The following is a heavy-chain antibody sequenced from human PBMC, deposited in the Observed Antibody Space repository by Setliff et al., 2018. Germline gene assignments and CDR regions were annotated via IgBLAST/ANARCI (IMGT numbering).Heavy chain of an antibody. CDR3: ARIMGSWYLDY. J-gene: IGHJ4*02. D-gene: IGHD6-13*01. Sequence: SGPTLVNPTQTPTLTCTFSGFSLSTSAVGVGWIRQPPGKALEWLAHIYGDDDKRYSTSLKTRLTIPKDTSKNQVVLTMTNMDPVDTATYYCARIMGSWYLDYWGQGTLVTVSS. CDR1: GFSLSTSAVG. V-gene: IGHV2-5*02. CDR2: IYGDDDK.